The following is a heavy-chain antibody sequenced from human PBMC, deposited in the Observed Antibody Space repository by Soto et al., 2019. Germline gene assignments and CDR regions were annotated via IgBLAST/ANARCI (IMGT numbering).Heavy chain of an antibody. CDR3: ARDAGVSGELYY. CDR2: ISAYNGNT. J-gene: IGHJ4*02. D-gene: IGHD3-16*01. V-gene: IGHV1-18*01. Sequence: QVQLVQSGAEVKKPGASVKVSCKASGYTFTSYGISWVRQAPGQGLEWMGWISAYNGNTNYAQKLQGRVTMTTDTSTSTAGVERGRLGCEGAAVYYCARDAGVSGELYYWGQGTLVTVSS. CDR1: GYTFTSYG.